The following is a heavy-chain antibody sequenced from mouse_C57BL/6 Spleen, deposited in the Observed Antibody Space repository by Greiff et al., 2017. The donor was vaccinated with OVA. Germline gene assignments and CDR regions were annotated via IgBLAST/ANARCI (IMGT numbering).Heavy chain of an antibody. D-gene: IGHD1-1*01. CDR2: IDPENGDT. CDR1: GFNIKDDY. V-gene: IGHV14-4*01. J-gene: IGHJ2*01. Sequence: DVQLQESGAELVRPGASVKLSCTASGFNIKDDYMHWVKQRPEQGLEWIGWIDPENGDTEYASKFQGKATITADTSSNTAYLQLSSLTSEDTAVYYCTYGGFDYWGQGTTLTVSS. CDR3: TYGGFDY.